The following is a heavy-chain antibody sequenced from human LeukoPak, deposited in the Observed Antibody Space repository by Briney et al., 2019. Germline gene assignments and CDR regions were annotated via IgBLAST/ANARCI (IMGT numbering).Heavy chain of an antibody. D-gene: IGHD4-17*01. CDR3: ASAIDYGDYGDNYYGMDV. CDR2: TIPIFGTA. Sequence: VASVKVSCKASGGTFSSYAISWVRQAPGQGLEWMGGTIPIFGTANYAQKFQGRVTITADESTSTAYMELSSLRSEDTAVYYCASAIDYGDYGDNYYGMDVWGQGTTVTVSS. J-gene: IGHJ6*02. CDR1: GGTFSSYA. V-gene: IGHV1-69*01.